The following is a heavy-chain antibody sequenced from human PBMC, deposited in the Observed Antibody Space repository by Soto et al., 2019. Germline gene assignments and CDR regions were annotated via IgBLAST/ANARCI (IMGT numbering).Heavy chain of an antibody. Sequence: PSETLSLTCVVSGGSVGGGYCNWSWIRQPTGSAMEWIGYIQYSGDTNYITSLKSRVTISVDRSRNRFSLKLTSVTAADRAFFYCARDDSADRTFDPWGQGTQVTVSS. V-gene: IGHV4-61*01. CDR2: IQYSGDT. CDR1: GGSVGGGYCN. CDR3: ARDDSADRTFDP. D-gene: IGHD3-22*01. J-gene: IGHJ5*02.